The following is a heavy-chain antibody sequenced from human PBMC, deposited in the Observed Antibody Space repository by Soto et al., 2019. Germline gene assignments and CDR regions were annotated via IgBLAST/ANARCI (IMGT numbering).Heavy chain of an antibody. Sequence: PGGSLRLSCAASGFTFSSYSMNWVRQAPGKGLEWVSSISSSSSYIYYADSVKGRFTISRDNAKNSLYLQMNSLRAEDTAVYYCARGCLGGSCYRNGMDVWGQGTTVTV. J-gene: IGHJ6*02. V-gene: IGHV3-21*01. CDR3: ARGCLGGSCYRNGMDV. D-gene: IGHD2-15*01. CDR1: GFTFSSYS. CDR2: ISSSSSYI.